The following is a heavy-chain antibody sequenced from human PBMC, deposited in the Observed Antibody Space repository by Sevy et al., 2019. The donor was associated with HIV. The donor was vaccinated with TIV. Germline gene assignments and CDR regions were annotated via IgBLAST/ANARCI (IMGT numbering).Heavy chain of an antibody. CDR2: IYHSGTT. J-gene: IGHJ6*03. D-gene: IGHD3-3*01. CDR3: ARARRPETNYFCMDV. CDR1: GFSIRNNFY. V-gene: IGHV4-38-2*01. Sequence: SETLSLTCDVSGFSIRNNFYWGWIRQPPGKGLEWIGSIYHSGTTYYSPSLNSRVTISVDMSNNQFALRLTSVTAADTAVYYCARARRPETNYFCMDVWGIGTTVTVSS.